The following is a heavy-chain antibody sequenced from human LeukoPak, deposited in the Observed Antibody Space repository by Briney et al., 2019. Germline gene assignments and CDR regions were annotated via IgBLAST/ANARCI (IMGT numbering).Heavy chain of an antibody. CDR2: IYTSGST. V-gene: IGHV4-4*07. D-gene: IGHD3-22*01. Sequence: SETLSLTCTVSGGSISSYYWSWIRQPAGKGLEWIGRIYTSGSTNYNPSLKSRVTMSVDTSKNQFSLKLSSVTAADTAVYYCTRSFDSRGYYYYGMDVWGQGTTVTVSS. J-gene: IGHJ6*02. CDR3: TRSFDSRGYYYYGMDV. CDR1: GGSISSYY.